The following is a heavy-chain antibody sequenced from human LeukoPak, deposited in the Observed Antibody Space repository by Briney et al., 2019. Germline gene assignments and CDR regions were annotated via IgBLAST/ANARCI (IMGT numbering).Heavy chain of an antibody. V-gene: IGHV3-23*01. J-gene: IGHJ3*02. CDR3: AKDRITTFGRDAFDM. D-gene: IGHD3-3*01. CDR2: ISGRDGRT. CDR1: GFSFSDYA. Sequence: GGSLRLSCAASGFSFSDYAMNWVRQAPGKGLEWVSLISGRDGRTYYADSVKGRFAISTDNSTDTRYIQMNRLRAEDTAVYYCAKDRITTFGRDAFDMWGQGTLVTVSS.